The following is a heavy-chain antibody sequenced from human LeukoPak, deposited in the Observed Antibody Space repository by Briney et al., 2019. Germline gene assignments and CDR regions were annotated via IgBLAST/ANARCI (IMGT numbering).Heavy chain of an antibody. CDR3: ARHSTIAAAKIDP. D-gene: IGHD6-25*01. Sequence: PSETLSLTCAVYGGSFSGYYWSWIRQPPGKGLEWIGEINHSGSTNYNPSLKSRVTISVDTSKNQFSLKLTSVTAADTAVYYCARHSTIAAAKIDPWGQGSLVTVSS. J-gene: IGHJ5*02. V-gene: IGHV4-34*01. CDR1: GGSFSGYY. CDR2: INHSGST.